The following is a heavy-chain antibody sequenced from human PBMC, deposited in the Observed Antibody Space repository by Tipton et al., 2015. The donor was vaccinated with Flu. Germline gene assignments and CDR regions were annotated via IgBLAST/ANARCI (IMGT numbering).Heavy chain of an antibody. CDR3: AKYHCPNGICDSFDF. J-gene: IGHJ4*02. V-gene: IGHV4-59*01. CDR1: RGSISGYF. Sequence: QVQLVQSGPEVKPSETLSLTCTVSRGSISGYFWSWIRQPPGKGLEWIGYIHSTGGTNQNPSLKSRVTISVDTSKNQFSLRLTSVTTADTAVYYCAKYHCPNGICDSFDFWGQGTPVTVSS. CDR2: IHSTGGT. D-gene: IGHD2-8*01.